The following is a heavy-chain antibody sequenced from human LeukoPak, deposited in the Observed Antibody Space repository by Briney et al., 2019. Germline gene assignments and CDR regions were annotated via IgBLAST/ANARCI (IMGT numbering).Heavy chain of an antibody. Sequence: GGSLRLSCAASGFTFSSYAMNWVRQAQGKGLEWVSSISGSGDSTYYADSVEGRFIISRDNSKNTLSLQMHSLRGEDTALYYCFSSTTWSGGSLRDYFDYWGQGILVAVSS. CDR3: FSSTTWSGGSLRDYFDY. D-gene: IGHD2-2*01. CDR1: GFTFSSYA. J-gene: IGHJ4*02. CDR2: ISGSGDST. V-gene: IGHV3-23*01.